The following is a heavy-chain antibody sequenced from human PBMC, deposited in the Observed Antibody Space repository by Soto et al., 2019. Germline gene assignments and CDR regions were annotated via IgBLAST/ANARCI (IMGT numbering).Heavy chain of an antibody. CDR3: ARVAAAGTQHGMDV. D-gene: IGHD6-13*01. CDR1: GFTFSSYA. V-gene: IGHV3-23*01. Sequence: GGSLRLSCAASGFTFSSYAMSWVRQAPGKGLEWVSAISGSGGSTYYADSVKGRFTISRDNSKNTLYLQMNSLRAEDTAVYYCARVAAAGTQHGMDVWGQGTTVTVSS. CDR2: ISGSGGST. J-gene: IGHJ6*02.